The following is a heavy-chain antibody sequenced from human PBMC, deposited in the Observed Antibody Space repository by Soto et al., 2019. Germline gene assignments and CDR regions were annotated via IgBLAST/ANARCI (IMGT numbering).Heavy chain of an antibody. D-gene: IGHD3-10*01. V-gene: IGHV3-11*06. CDR3: AKDAGGHGMDV. CDR1: GLTFKDSY. CDR2: IGPDSSHK. Sequence: GGSLRLSCAVSGLTFKDSYMSWIRQAPGKGLEWVSYIGPDSSHKNYADSVKGRFTISRDNSKNTLYLEMNSLRPEDTAVYYCAKDAGGHGMDVWGKGTTDTVSS. J-gene: IGHJ6*04.